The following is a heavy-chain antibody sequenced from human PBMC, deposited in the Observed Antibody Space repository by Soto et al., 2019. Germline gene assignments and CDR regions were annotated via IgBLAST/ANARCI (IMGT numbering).Heavy chain of an antibody. V-gene: IGHV4-59*08. CDR2: IYYSGST. J-gene: IGHJ4*02. CDR3: ARQKRAAAGMT. D-gene: IGHD6-13*01. Sequence: SETLSLTCTVSGGSISSYYWSWIRQPPGKGLEWIGYIYYSGSTNYNPSLKSRVTISVDTSKNQFSLKLSSVTAADTAVYYCARQKRAAAGMTWGQGTLVTVSS. CDR1: GGSISSYY.